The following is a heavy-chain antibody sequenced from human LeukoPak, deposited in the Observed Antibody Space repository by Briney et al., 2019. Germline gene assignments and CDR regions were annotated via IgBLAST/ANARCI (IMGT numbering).Heavy chain of an antibody. CDR2: MYLSGTT. Sequence: SETLSLTCTVSGDSINSLDLWSWVRQPPGKGLEWIGEMYLSGTTHSNPSVKSRVTISIDRSKNQFFLNLSSVTAADTAVYYCAGLVGRYSSGLYYYYFDYWARGPWSPSPQ. CDR1: GDSINSLDL. CDR3: AGLVGRYSSGLYYYYFDY. D-gene: IGHD3-22*01. J-gene: IGHJ4*02. V-gene: IGHV4-4*02.